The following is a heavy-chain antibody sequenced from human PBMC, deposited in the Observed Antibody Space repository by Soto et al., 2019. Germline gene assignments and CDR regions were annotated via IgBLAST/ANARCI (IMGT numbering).Heavy chain of an antibody. D-gene: IGHD6-19*01. V-gene: IGHV4-39*01. J-gene: IGHJ4*02. Sequence: SETLSLTCTVSGGSISSSSYYWGWIRQPPGKGLEWIGSIYYSGSTYYNPSLKSRVTISVDTSKNQFSLKLSSVTAADTAVYYCARHGEAYSSGWYRLDYWGQGTLVTVSS. CDR1: GGSISSSSYY. CDR2: IYYSGST. CDR3: ARHGEAYSSGWYRLDY.